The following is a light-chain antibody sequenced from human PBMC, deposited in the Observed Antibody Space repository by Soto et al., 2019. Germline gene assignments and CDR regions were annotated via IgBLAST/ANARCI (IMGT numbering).Light chain of an antibody. V-gene: IGKV1-33*01. CDR2: DAS. J-gene: IGKJ5*01. Sequence: DIQMTQSPSSLFASVGDRVTITCQASHDISDFLNWYQQKPGKAPKILIYDASNLQAGVPSRFSGRGSGTHFTFTISSLQPDDSGTYYCQQYDDLPITFGQGTRLEIK. CDR1: HDISDF. CDR3: QQYDDLPIT.